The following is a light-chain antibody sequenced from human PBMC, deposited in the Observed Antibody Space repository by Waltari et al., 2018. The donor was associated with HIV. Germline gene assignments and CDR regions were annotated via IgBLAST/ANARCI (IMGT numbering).Light chain of an antibody. J-gene: IGKJ2*01. Sequence: EIVLTQSPVTLSLSPGERATLSCRASQSVTTYLAWYQQKPGQAPSLLGYDASSRATGIPARFRGSGSGTDFTLTITSLEPDDFAVYYCQQRSNWPPGFTFGQGTKLEIK. CDR3: QQRSNWPPGFT. CDR2: DAS. V-gene: IGKV3-11*01. CDR1: QSVTTY.